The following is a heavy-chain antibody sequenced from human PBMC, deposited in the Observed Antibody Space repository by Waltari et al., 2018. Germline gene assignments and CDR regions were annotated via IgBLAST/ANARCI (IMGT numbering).Heavy chain of an antibody. V-gene: IGHV3-30*18. CDR1: GFTFSSYG. CDR2: ISYDGSNK. Sequence: QVQLVESGGGVVQPGRSLRLSCAASGFTFSSYGMHWVRPAPAKGLEWVAVISYDGSNKYYADSVKGRFTISRDNSKNTLYLQMNSLRAEDTAVYYCAKGPRGSYYAGYWYFDLWGRGTLVTVSS. D-gene: IGHD1-26*01. CDR3: AKGPRGSYYAGYWYFDL. J-gene: IGHJ2*01.